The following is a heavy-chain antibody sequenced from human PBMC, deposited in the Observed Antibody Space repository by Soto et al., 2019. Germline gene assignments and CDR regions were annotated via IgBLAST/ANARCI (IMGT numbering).Heavy chain of an antibody. CDR2: ISSSGSTI. CDR1: GFTFSDYY. D-gene: IGHD3-10*01. Sequence: GGSLRLSCAASGFTFSDYYMSWIRQAPGKGLEWVSYISSSGSTIYYADSVKGRFTISRDNAKNSLYLQMNSLRAEDTAVYYCARDSSWFGDTEHFDYWGQGTLVTVSS. CDR3: ARDSSWFGDTEHFDY. V-gene: IGHV3-11*01. J-gene: IGHJ4*02.